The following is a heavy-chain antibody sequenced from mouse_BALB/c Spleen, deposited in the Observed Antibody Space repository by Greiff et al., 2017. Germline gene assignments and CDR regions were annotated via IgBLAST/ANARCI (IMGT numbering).Heavy chain of an antibody. CDR1: GYTFSSYW. Sequence: VQLQQSGAELMKPGASVKISCKATGYTFSSYWIEWVKQRPGHGLEWIGEILPGSGSTNYNEKFKGKATFTADTSSNTAYMQLSSLTSEDSAVYYCARRAYYGNYEGFAYWGEGTLVTVSA. CDR2: ILPGSGST. CDR3: ARRAYYGNYEGFAY. V-gene: IGHV1-9*01. D-gene: IGHD2-10*01. J-gene: IGHJ3*01.